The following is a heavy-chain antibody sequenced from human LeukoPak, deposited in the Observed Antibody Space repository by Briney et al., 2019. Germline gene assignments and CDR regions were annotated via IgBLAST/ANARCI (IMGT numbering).Heavy chain of an antibody. CDR2: IYYNGNT. J-gene: IGHJ3*02. Sequence: KPSGTLSLTCTVSGASISSSYWSWIRQPPGKRLEWIGYIYYNGNTNSNPSLKSRVTISADTSKNRFSLKLSSVTAADTAIYYCVRGNYDNRGYSNAFDIWGQGTMVTVSS. CDR1: GASISSSY. D-gene: IGHD3-22*01. V-gene: IGHV4-59*01. CDR3: VRGNYDNRGYSNAFDI.